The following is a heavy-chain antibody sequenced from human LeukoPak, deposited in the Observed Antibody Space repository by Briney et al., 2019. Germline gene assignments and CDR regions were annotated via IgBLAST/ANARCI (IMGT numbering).Heavy chain of an antibody. CDR3: ASLQLYSNYLDY. J-gene: IGHJ4*02. Sequence: SETLSLTCSVSAGSISSSSWWSWVRQPPGKGLEWIGSIYYSGSTYYNPSLKSRVTISVDTSKNQFSLKLSSVTAADTAVYYCASLQLYSNYLDYWGQGTLVTVSS. CDR1: AGSISSSSW. CDR2: IYYSGST. D-gene: IGHD4-11*01. V-gene: IGHV4-39*01.